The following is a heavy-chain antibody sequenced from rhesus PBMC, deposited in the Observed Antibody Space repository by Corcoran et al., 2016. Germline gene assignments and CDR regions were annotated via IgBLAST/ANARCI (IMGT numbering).Heavy chain of an antibody. CDR3: ARALYYYSGTYYYYFDY. V-gene: IGHV4S10*01. CDR2: IYGTSTST. Sequence: QVQLQESGPGVVKPSETLSLTCAVSGGSISDSYRWSWIRQPPGKVLEWIGYIYGTSTSTNYNPSLKSRGTISKDTSKSQFSLKLTSVTAADTAVYYCARALYYYSGTYYYYFDYWGQGVLVTVSS. J-gene: IGHJ4*01. D-gene: IGHD3-16*01. CDR1: GGSISDSYR.